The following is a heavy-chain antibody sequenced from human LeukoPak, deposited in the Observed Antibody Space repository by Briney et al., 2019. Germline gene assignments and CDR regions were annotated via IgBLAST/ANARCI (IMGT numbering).Heavy chain of an antibody. Sequence: PSETLSLTCSVSGGSLSSHYWSWIRQPPGKGLDLIGHIHDTGSTFYNPSLRGRVTISLDTSNNQFSLRSTSMTAADTAVYYCARFSSGCSTSSCYLTYWGQGTLVTVS. V-gene: IGHV4-59*11. D-gene: IGHD2-2*01. CDR2: IHDTGST. CDR3: ARFSSGCSTSSCYLTY. J-gene: IGHJ4*02. CDR1: GGSLSSHY.